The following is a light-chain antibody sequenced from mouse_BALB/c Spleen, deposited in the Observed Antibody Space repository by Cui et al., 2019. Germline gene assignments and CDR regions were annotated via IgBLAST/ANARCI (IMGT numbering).Light chain of an antibody. CDR1: SSVSY. CDR2: DTS. CDR3: QQWSSYPRT. J-gene: IGKJ1*01. V-gene: IGKV4-55*01. Sequence: QIVLTQSPAIMSTSPGEKVTMTCSASSSVSYMYWYQQKPGSSPRLLIYDTSHLASGVPVRFSGSGSGTSYSLTISRMEAEDAATYYGQQWSSYPRTFGGGTKLEIK.